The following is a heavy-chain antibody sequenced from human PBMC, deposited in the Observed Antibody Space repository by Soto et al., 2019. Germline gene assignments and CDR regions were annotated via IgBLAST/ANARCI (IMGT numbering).Heavy chain of an antibody. CDR2: IYPGDSDT. V-gene: IGHV5-51*01. CDR3: ARQSAAGSFWFDP. D-gene: IGHD6-13*01. J-gene: IGHJ5*02. Sequence: PGEPLKISWKGSGYSFTSYWIGWVRQMPGKGLEWMGIIYPGDSDTRYSPSFQGQVTISADKSISTAYLQWSSLKASDTAMYYCARQSAAGSFWFDPWGRGTLVTVSS. CDR1: GYSFTSYW.